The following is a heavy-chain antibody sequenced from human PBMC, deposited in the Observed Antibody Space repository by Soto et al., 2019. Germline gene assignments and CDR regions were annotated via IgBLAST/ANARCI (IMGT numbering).Heavy chain of an antibody. CDR3: ARGPLVVLPADINRNYFDY. CDR2: ISHSGST. Sequence: SETLSLTCAVYGGSFSDYDWSWIRQPPGKGLEWIGEISHSGSTNYNPSLKSRVTISVDTSKNQFSLKLSSVTAADTAVYYCARGPLVVLPADINRNYFDYWGRGTLVTVSS. J-gene: IGHJ4*02. CDR1: GGSFSDYD. V-gene: IGHV4-34*01. D-gene: IGHD2-2*02.